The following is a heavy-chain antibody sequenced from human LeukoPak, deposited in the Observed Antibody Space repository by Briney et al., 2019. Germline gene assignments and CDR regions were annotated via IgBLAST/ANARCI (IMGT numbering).Heavy chain of an antibody. CDR1: GVSISSSNSY. CDR2: IYYSGNT. V-gene: IGHV4-39*01. CDR3: ARGRITMVRGVMTDY. Sequence: NTSETLSLTCTVSGVSISSSNSYWGWIRQPPGKGLEWIGSIYYSGNTYYNASLKSQVSISIDTSKNQFSLKLTSVTAADTAVYYCARGRITMVRGVMTDYWGQGTLVTVSS. J-gene: IGHJ4*02. D-gene: IGHD3-10*01.